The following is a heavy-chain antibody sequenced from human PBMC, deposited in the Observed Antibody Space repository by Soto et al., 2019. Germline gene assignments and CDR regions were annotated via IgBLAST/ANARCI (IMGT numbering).Heavy chain of an antibody. D-gene: IGHD1-1*01. CDR1: GYAFTGYG. V-gene: IGHV1-18*01. CDR2: ISGYSGDT. CDR3: AKIPAFAVHGFDI. Sequence: QVQLVQSGAGVKKPGASVKVSCKSSGYAFTGYGITWVRQAPGQGLEWLGWISGYSGDTNYAQNFQGRLTVTTDTSTSTAYMELRSLTSDDTAVYYCAKIPAFAVHGFDIWGQGTMVTVSS. J-gene: IGHJ3*02.